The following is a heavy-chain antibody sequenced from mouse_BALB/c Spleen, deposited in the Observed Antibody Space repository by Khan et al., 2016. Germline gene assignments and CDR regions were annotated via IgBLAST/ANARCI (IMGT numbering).Heavy chain of an antibody. J-gene: IGHJ3*01. CDR1: GYTFTSYW. CDR3: ARGCYGNYVFAY. Sequence: QVQLQQSGAELARPGASVTLSCKASGYTFTSYWMQWVKPRPGQGLQWIGTIYPGDGDTRYTQKFKGKATLTADKSSSTAYMQLSSLTSEDSAVYYGARGCYGNYVFAYWGQGTLVTVSA. CDR2: IYPGDGDT. V-gene: IGHV1-87*01. D-gene: IGHD2-1*01.